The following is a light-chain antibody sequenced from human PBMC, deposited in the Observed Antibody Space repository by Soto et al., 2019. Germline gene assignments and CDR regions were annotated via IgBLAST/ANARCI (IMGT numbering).Light chain of an antibody. J-gene: IGLJ1*01. CDR1: SSNIGAGYN. V-gene: IGLV1-40*01. CDR3: QSFDTSLSGYV. CDR2: GNT. Sequence: QSVLTKQPSVSGAPGQRVTISCTGSSSNIGAGYNIHWYQELPGTTPRLLIYGNTNRHSGVPDRFSGSKSGTSASLAIAGLHAEDEADYYCQSFDTSLSGYVFGTGTKLTVL.